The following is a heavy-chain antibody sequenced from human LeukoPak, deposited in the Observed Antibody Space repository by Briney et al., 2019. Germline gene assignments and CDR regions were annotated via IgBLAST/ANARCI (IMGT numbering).Heavy chain of an antibody. Sequence: RASVKVSCKVSGYTLTELSMHWVRQAPGKGLEWMGGFDPEDGETIYAQKFQGRVTMTEDTSTDTAYMELSSLRSEDTAVYYCATRTSSSSPFDYWGQETLVTVSS. J-gene: IGHJ4*02. CDR1: GYTLTELS. V-gene: IGHV1-24*01. CDR3: ATRTSSSSPFDY. D-gene: IGHD6-6*01. CDR2: FDPEDGET.